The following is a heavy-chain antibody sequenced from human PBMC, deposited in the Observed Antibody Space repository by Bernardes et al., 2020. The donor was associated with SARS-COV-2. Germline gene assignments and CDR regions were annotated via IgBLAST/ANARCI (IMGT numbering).Heavy chain of an antibody. D-gene: IGHD3-10*01. CDR3: AYYWADY. Sequence: GGSLRLSCAASGFTFSSHVMNWVRQAPGKGLEWVSVISTSGGGTYYADSVKGRFTISRDNSKNTLYLQMNSLRAEDTAVYYCAYYWADYWGQGTLVTGSS. V-gene: IGHV3-23*01. CDR2: ISTSGGGT. CDR1: GFTFSSHV. J-gene: IGHJ4*02.